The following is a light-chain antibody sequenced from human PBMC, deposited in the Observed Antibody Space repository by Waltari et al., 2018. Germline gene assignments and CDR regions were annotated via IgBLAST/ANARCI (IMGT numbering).Light chain of an antibody. Sequence: DIVMTQSPDSLAVSLGERATINCKSSQSVSDSINNKQYLAWYRQKPGQPPKLLISWASTREFGVPDRFSGSGSGTDFTLTISSLQAEDVAVYYCQQYYAVPPTFGPGTKVEIK. CDR3: QQYYAVPPT. V-gene: IGKV4-1*01. CDR2: WAS. J-gene: IGKJ1*01. CDR1: QSVSDSINNKQY.